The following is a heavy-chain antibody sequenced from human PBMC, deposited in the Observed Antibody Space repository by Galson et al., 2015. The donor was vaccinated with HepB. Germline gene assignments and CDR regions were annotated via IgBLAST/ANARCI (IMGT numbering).Heavy chain of an antibody. V-gene: IGHV1-69*10. J-gene: IGHJ5*02. CDR2: IIPYLPTP. Sequence: SVTVSCKASGGNFNSFSIDWVRQAPGQGLEWMGGIIPYLPTPNYAQKFQGRLRISADRSTGTVSMELKGLTYEDSAVYYCARIYADIAGVTSLGWFDPWGQGTLVTVAS. D-gene: IGHD2-21*02. CDR1: GGNFNSFS. CDR3: ARIYADIAGVTSLGWFDP.